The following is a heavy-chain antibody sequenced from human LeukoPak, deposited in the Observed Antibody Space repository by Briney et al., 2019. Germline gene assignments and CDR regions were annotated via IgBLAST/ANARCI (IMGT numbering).Heavy chain of an antibody. CDR3: ARGDSSTWYNWFDS. CDR2: ISAYNGNT. J-gene: IGHJ5*01. V-gene: IGHV1-18*01. Sequence: ASVKVSCKASGYTFTSYGISWVRQAPGQGLEWMGGISAYNGNTNYAQKFQGRVTMTTDTSTTTAYMELRSLRSDDTAVYYCARGDSSTWYNWFDSWGQGTLVTVSS. D-gene: IGHD6-13*01. CDR1: GYTFTSYG.